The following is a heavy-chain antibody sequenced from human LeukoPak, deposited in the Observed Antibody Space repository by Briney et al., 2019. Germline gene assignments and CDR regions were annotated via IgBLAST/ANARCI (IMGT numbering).Heavy chain of an antibody. Sequence: PGGSLRLSCAASGFTFSSYSMNWVRQAPGKGLEWVSSISSSSSYIYYADSVKGRFTISRDNAKNSLYLQMNSLRAEDTAVYYCARDRGRGDLNGYWGQGTLVTVSS. CDR2: ISSSSSYI. CDR3: ARDRGRGDLNGY. J-gene: IGHJ4*02. D-gene: IGHD2-8*01. CDR1: GFTFSSYS. V-gene: IGHV3-21*01.